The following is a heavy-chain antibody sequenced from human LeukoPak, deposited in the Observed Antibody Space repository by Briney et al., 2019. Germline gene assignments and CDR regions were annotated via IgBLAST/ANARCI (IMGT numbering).Heavy chain of an antibody. Sequence: GGSLRLSCAASGFTFSYYTMTWVRQAPGKGLEWVSVISGSGSATYYADSVRGRFTISRDNSKNTLYLQMNSLRAEDTALYYCAKASPPSGFFDYWGQGTLVTVSS. J-gene: IGHJ4*02. CDR1: GFTFSYYT. CDR3: AKASPPSGFFDY. CDR2: ISGSGSAT. V-gene: IGHV3-23*01. D-gene: IGHD6-19*01.